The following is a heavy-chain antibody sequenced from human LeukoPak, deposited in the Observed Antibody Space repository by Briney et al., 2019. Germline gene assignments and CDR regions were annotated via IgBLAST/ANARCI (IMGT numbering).Heavy chain of an antibody. J-gene: IGHJ6*02. CDR3: ARVRTTGSYYGMDV. Sequence: PGGSLRLSCAASGFTFSSYWMSWVRQAPGKGLEWVANIKEDGSEKYYVDSVKGRFTISRDNAQNSLNLQMNSLRVEDTAMYYCARVRTTGSYYGMDVWGQGTTVTVSS. CDR2: IKEDGSEK. CDR1: GFTFSSYW. D-gene: IGHD3-10*01. V-gene: IGHV3-7*01.